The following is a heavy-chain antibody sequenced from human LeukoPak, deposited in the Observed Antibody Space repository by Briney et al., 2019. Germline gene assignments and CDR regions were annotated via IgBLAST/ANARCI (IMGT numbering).Heavy chain of an antibody. CDR1: GDSFSNYD. CDR3: TTRACHAGGCSSSFYYYYGLHF. J-gene: IGHJ6*02. D-gene: IGHD3-16*01. Sequence: AASVTVSCKASGDSFSNYDGSWVRQAPGQGFEWMGEIIPSFGTADYAQKFEGRVTITADQSTRTAYMALRSLKSEDTATYYCTTRACHAGGCSSSFYYYYGLHFWGQGTTVSVSS. V-gene: IGHV1-69*01. CDR2: IIPSFGTA.